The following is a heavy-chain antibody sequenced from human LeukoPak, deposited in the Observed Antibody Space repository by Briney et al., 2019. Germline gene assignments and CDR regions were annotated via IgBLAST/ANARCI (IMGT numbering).Heavy chain of an antibody. J-gene: IGHJ4*02. CDR3: AREASMYDFWRGYPRAVED. CDR2: ISSSGSTI. Sequence: GGSLRLSCAASGFTFSSYEMNWVRQAPGKGLEWVSYISSSGSTIYYADSVKGRFTISRDNAKNSLYLQMNSLRAEDTAVYYCAREASMYDFWRGYPRAVEDWGQGTLVTVS. CDR1: GFTFSSYE. V-gene: IGHV3-48*03. D-gene: IGHD3-3*01.